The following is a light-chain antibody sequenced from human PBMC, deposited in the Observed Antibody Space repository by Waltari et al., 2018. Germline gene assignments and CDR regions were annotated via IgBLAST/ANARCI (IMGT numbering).Light chain of an antibody. CDR3: LQDYAYPLT. Sequence: AIQMTQSPSSLSASVGDTVTITCRATQGVRSDLGWYQQKPGQAPKLLIYDASTLQSGVPSRFSGSGSGTDFTITITSLQPEDYATYYCLQDYAYPLTFGGGTRVEIK. J-gene: IGKJ4*01. CDR2: DAS. V-gene: IGKV1-6*01. CDR1: QGVRSD.